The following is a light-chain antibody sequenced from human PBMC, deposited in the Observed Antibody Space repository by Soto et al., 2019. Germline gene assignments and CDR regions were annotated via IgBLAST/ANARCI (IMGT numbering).Light chain of an antibody. CDR1: QSVSNSY. Sequence: EIVWTQSPGTLSLSPGDRATLSCRASQSVSNSYLAWYQQKPGQAPRLLIYGASSRANGIPDGFSGSGSVTGFTLTISRREPDEFAVYYGQQCGSSPPAFGQETNLHIK. J-gene: IGKJ2*01. CDR3: QQCGSSPPA. V-gene: IGKV3-20*01. CDR2: GAS.